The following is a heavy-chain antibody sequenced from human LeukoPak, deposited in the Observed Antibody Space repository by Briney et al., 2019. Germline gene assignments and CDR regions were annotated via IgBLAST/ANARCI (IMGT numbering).Heavy chain of an antibody. J-gene: IGHJ4*02. CDR1: GFTFNIYS. Sequence: GGSLRLSCAASGFTFNIYSMTWVRQAPGKGLEWVSSIGSSSENIYYADSVRGRFTISRDNAKNSLFLQMSSLRAEDTAVYYCARWTTLTTKALDYWGQGTLVTVSS. CDR2: IGSSSENI. V-gene: IGHV3-21*01. CDR3: ARWTTLTTKALDY. D-gene: IGHD4-17*01.